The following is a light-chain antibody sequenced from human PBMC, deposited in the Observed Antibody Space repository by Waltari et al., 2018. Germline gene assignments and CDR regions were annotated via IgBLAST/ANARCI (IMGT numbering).Light chain of an antibody. CDR1: GSDVGTYNY. CDR3: SSYISSSTLEL. J-gene: IGLJ2*01. CDR2: DVS. Sequence: SALTQPAPVSGSRGQSITIAGTGTGSDVGTYNYVSWYQQHPGKAPKLMIFDVSIRPSGVSNRFSGSKSGNTASLTISGLQAEDEADYYCSSYISSSTLELFGGGTSLTVL. V-gene: IGLV2-14*03.